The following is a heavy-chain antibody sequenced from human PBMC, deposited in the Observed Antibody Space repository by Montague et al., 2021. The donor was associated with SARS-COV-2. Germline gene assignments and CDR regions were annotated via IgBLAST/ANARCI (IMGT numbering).Heavy chain of an antibody. D-gene: IGHD2-15*01. CDR2: IYHSGST. Sequence: SETLSLTCTVSGYSISSGYYWGWIRQPPGKGLERIGSIYHSGSTYYNPSLKSRVTISVDTSKNQFSLKLSSVTAADTAVYYCARERRYCSGGSCHSGWFDPWGQGTLVTVSS. CDR1: GYSISSGYY. V-gene: IGHV4-38-2*02. J-gene: IGHJ5*02. CDR3: ARERRYCSGGSCHSGWFDP.